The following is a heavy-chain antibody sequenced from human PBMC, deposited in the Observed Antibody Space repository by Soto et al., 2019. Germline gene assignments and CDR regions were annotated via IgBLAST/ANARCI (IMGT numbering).Heavy chain of an antibody. V-gene: IGHV3-23*01. J-gene: IGHJ4*02. CDR2: MTATGVSI. CDR1: GFSFSGYA. Sequence: EVQLLESGGGLVQPGGSLRLSCVASGFSFSGYAMSWVRQAPGKGLVWVSSMTATGVSIYYADSVRGRFTISRDNSKNTLYLQMSSRRAEDTARYYCAKDSIPYSSSYDLDHWGRGALVTVSS. CDR3: AKDSIPYSSSYDLDH. D-gene: IGHD6-6*01.